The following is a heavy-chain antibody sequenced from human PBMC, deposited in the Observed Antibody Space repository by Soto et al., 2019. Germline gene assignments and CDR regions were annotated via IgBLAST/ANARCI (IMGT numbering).Heavy chain of an antibody. CDR1: GYTFTSYA. CDR2: INAGNGNT. J-gene: IGHJ5*02. Sequence: ASVKVSCKASGYTFTSYAMHWVRHAPGQRLEWMGWINAGNGNTKYSQKFQGRVTITRDTSASTAYMELSSLRSEDTAVYYCARGPLTAVDWFDPWGQGTLVTVSS. CDR3: ARGPLTAVDWFDP. V-gene: IGHV1-3*01. D-gene: IGHD6-19*01.